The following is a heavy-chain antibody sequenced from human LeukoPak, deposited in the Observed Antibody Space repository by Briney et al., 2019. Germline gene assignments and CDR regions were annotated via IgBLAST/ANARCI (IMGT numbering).Heavy chain of an antibody. J-gene: IGHJ4*02. D-gene: IGHD5-18*01. Sequence: GGSLRLSCAASGFTFSSHAMYWVRQAPGKGLEWVAGIFGSGGSPHYADPVKGRFTISSDHSRNTVYLQINSLRAEDTAVYYCGKTTVGYSSGQKPAWPVDYWGQGTLVTVSS. CDR2: IFGSGGSP. CDR1: GFTFSSHA. V-gene: IGHV3-23*01. CDR3: GKTTVGYSSGQKPAWPVDY.